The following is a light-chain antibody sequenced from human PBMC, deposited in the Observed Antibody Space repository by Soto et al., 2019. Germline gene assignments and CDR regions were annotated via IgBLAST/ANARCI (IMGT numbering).Light chain of an antibody. J-gene: IGLJ2*01. V-gene: IGLV4-60*03. CDR3: ETWDSNTRV. CDR2: LEGSGSY. Sequence: QHVLTQSSSASASLGSSVKLTCTLSSGHSSYIIAWHQQQPGKAPRYLMKLEGSGSYNKGSGVPDRFSGSSSGADRYLTISNRQSEDEADYYCETWDSNTRVFGGGTKLTVL. CDR1: SGHSSYI.